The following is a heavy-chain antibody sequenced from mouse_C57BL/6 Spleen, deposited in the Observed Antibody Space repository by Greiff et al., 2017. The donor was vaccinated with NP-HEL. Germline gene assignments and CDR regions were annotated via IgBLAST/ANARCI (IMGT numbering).Heavy chain of an antibody. CDR1: GYTFTDYY. Sequence: QVQLQQSGAELVRPGASVKLSCKASGYTFTDYYIHWVKQRPGQGLEWIARIYPGSGNTYYNEKFKGKATLTAEKSSSPAYMQLSSLTSEDSAVYFCAKVTTTVVAHFDYWGQGTTLTVSS. CDR2: IYPGSGNT. CDR3: AKVTTTVVAHFDY. V-gene: IGHV1-76*01. J-gene: IGHJ2*01. D-gene: IGHD1-1*01.